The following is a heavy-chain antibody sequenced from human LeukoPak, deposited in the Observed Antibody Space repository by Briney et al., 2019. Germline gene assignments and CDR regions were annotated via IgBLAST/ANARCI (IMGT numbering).Heavy chain of an antibody. V-gene: IGHV3-33*01. Sequence: PGRSLRLSFAASGXTFSRHGMQWVRQAPGKGLEWVAVIWYEGINKDYADSVKGRFTVSRDNSKNTLYLQMNSLRAEDTAVYYCARGKTAPGYFDLWGRGTLVTVSS. CDR2: IWYEGINK. CDR1: GXTFSRHG. CDR3: ARGKTAPGYFDL. J-gene: IGHJ2*01. D-gene: IGHD5-18*01.